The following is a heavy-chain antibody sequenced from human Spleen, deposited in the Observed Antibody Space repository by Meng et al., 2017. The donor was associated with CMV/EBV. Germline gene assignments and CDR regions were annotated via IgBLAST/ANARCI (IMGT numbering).Heavy chain of an antibody. CDR1: GFTLSDYY. CDR3: VRSNYDVTLFY. CDR2: ITSSGTTM. Sequence: GGSLRLSCAASGFTLSDYYMSWVRQAPGKGLEWISHITSSGTTMYYAYSVKGRFTISRDNAKNSVYLQMNSLRAEDTAVYYCVRSNYDVTLFYWGQGTLVTVSS. V-gene: IGHV3-11*04. D-gene: IGHD3-3*01. J-gene: IGHJ4*02.